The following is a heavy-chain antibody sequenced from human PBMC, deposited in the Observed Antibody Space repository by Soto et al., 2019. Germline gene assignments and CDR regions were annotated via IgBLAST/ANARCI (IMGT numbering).Heavy chain of an antibody. D-gene: IGHD6-13*01. CDR3: VKDRQYGSSWYVYDY. Sequence: GGSLRLSCLASGFTFSSYAMHWVRQAPGKGLEYVSAISSNGGSTYYADSVKGRFTISRDNSKNTLYLQMSSLRAEDTAVYYCVKDRQYGSSWYVYDYWGQGTLVTVSS. J-gene: IGHJ4*02. V-gene: IGHV3-64D*08. CDR2: ISSNGGST. CDR1: GFTFSSYA.